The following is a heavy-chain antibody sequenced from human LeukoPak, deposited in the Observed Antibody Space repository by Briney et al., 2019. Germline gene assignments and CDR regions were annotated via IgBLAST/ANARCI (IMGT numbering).Heavy chain of an antibody. J-gene: IGHJ5*02. D-gene: IGHD3-22*01. CDR3: ASHSSGYYYRWPWFDP. CDR1: GFTFGSYG. Sequence: GGSLRLSCAASGFTFGSYGMHWVRQAPGKGLEWVTFIRSDGSNKYYADSVKGRFTISRDNAKNSLYLQMNSLRAEDTAVYYCASHSSGYYYRWPWFDPWGQGTLVTVSS. V-gene: IGHV3-30*02. CDR2: IRSDGSNK.